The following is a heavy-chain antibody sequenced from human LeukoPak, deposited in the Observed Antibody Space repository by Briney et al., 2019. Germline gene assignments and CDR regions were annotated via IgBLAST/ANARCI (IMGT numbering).Heavy chain of an antibody. CDR3: ARASGGWPWGAFDI. V-gene: IGHV1-2*02. J-gene: IGHJ3*02. Sequence: ASVKVSCKASGYTFTGYYMHWVRQAPGQGLEWMGWIGPNSGGTNYAQKFQGRVTVTRDTSISTAYMELSRLRCDDTAVYYCARASGGWPWGAFDIWGQGTMVTVSS. CDR1: GYTFTGYY. D-gene: IGHD6-19*01. CDR2: IGPNSGGT.